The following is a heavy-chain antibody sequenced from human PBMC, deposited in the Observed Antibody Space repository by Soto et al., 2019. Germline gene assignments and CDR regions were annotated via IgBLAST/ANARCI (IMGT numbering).Heavy chain of an antibody. CDR1: GFTFINYA. CDR3: VKKSIGTVTNPVYWSCDL. V-gene: IGHV3-23*01. J-gene: IGHJ2*01. Sequence: EVQWLESGGGLIQPGGSLRLSCTASGFTFINYAMNWVRQAPGKGLEWVSGTSGGGDVAFYADSVKGRFAISRYNSKNTLSLQMNSLRAEDTALYYCVKKSIGTVTNPVYWSCDLWGRGTLVTVSS. D-gene: IGHD4-17*01. CDR2: TSGGGDVA.